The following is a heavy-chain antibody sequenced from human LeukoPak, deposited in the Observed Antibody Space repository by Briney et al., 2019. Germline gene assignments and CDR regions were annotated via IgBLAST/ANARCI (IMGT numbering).Heavy chain of an antibody. J-gene: IGHJ5*02. V-gene: IGHV1-18*04. Sequence: ASVKVSCKASGYTFTSHGITWVRQAPGQGLEWMGWISTYNVNTNYAQKLQDRVTMTTDTSTSTAYMELRSLRSDDTAVYYCARDQYYDSKGWFDPWGQGTLVTVSS. CDR1: GYTFTSHG. D-gene: IGHD3-22*01. CDR3: ARDQYYDSKGWFDP. CDR2: ISTYNVNT.